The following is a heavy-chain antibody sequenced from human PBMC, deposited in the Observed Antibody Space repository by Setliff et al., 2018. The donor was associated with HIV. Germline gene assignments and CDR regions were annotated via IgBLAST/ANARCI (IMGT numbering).Heavy chain of an antibody. Sequence: KPSETLSLTCTVSGGSITSGGYYWSWIRQHPGKGLEWIGYIYYSGSTYYNPSLKSRVSISVDTSKNQFSLKPSSVTAADTAVYYCARGYSSSLGWFDPWGQGTLVTVSS. CDR1: GGSITSGGYY. CDR3: ARGYSSSLGWFDP. CDR2: IYYSGST. J-gene: IGHJ5*02. D-gene: IGHD6-6*01. V-gene: IGHV4-31*03.